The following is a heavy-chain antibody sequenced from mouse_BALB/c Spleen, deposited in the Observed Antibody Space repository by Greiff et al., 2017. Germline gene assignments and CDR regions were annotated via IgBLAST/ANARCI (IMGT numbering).Heavy chain of an antibody. V-gene: IGHV5-9-3*01. D-gene: IGHD2-4*01. J-gene: IGHJ3*01. CDR3: ARHLYDYDWFAY. Sequence: EVMLVESGGGLVKPGGSLKLSCAASGFTFSSYAMSWVRQTPEKRLEWVATISSGGSYTYYPDSVKGRFTISRDNDKNTLYLQMSSLRSEDTAMYYCARHLYDYDWFAYWGQGTLVTVSA. CDR1: GFTFSSYA. CDR2: ISSGGSYT.